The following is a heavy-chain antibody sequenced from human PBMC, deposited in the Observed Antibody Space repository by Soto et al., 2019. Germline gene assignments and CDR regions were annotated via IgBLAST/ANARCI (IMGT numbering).Heavy chain of an antibody. CDR1: GGSISGYY. CDR3: VRDRGGVWGNYRKRAPRFDS. J-gene: IGHJ4*02. D-gene: IGHD3-16*02. CDR2: IYYNGTI. V-gene: IGHV4-59*12. Sequence: SETLSVTCTVSGGSISGYYWAWVRQPPEKGLEWIGTIYYNGTINSNPSLNSRATLSVDTSESQFSLKVTSVTAADKAVYYCVRDRGGVWGNYRKRAPRFDSWGQGIPVTVS.